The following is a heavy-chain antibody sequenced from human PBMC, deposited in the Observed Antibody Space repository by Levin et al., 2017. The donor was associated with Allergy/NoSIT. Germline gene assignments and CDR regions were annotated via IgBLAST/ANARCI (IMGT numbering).Heavy chain of an antibody. CDR1: GYTFTSYY. D-gene: IGHD6-19*01. CDR3: ARDRGAVAGPLNNDAFDI. CDR2: INPSGGST. J-gene: IGHJ3*02. V-gene: IGHV1-46*01. Sequence: GESLKISCKASGYTFTSYYMHWVRQAPGQGLEWMGIINPSGGSTSYAQKFQGRVTMTRDTSTSTVYMELSSLRSEDTAVYYCARDRGAVAGPLNNDAFDIWGQGTMVTVSS.